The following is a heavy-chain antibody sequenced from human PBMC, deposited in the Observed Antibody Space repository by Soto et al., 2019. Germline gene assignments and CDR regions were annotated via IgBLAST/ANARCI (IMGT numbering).Heavy chain of an antibody. CDR2: IPSDGRNK. D-gene: IGHD6-6*01. J-gene: IGHJ6*02. CDR3: VRDNGAAPAGMDL. Sequence: GGSLRLSCGASGFTFSYYAMHWVRQAPGKGLEWLAVIPSDGRNKNHADSVKGRFTISRDNSMSTLFLQMNSLRDEDTAVYYCVRDNGAAPAGMDLWGQGTTVTVSS. CDR1: GFTFSYYA. V-gene: IGHV3-30*04.